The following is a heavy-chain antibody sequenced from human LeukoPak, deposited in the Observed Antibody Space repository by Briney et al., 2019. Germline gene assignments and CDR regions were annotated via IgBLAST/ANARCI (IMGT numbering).Heavy chain of an antibody. CDR1: GFPFSNHA. Sequence: PGGSLRLSCAASGFPFSNHAMHWVRQAPGKGPEWVTIISFDGTITYYTDSVKGRFTITRDNSRNTLYLQMNSLRVEDTAVYYCAKDLIVVIPPARSNWFDPWGQGTLVTVSS. CDR2: ISFDGTIT. CDR3: AKDLIVVIPPARSNWFDP. V-gene: IGHV3-30*18. D-gene: IGHD2-2*01. J-gene: IGHJ5*02.